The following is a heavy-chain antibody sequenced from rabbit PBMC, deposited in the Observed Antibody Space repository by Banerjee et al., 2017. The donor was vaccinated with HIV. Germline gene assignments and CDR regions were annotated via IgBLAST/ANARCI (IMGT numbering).Heavy chain of an antibody. J-gene: IGHJ3*01. CDR2: IYTSNGST. V-gene: IGHV1S40*01. D-gene: IGHD7-1*01. CDR1: GFSFSSSYW. CDR3: AREQYAGYAGYGL. Sequence: QSLEESGGDLVKPGASLTLTCTASGFSFSSSYWICWVRQAPGKGLEWIACIYTSNGSTYYATWAKGRFTISKTSSTTVTLQMTSLTAADTATYFCAREQYAGYAGYGLWGPGTLVTVS.